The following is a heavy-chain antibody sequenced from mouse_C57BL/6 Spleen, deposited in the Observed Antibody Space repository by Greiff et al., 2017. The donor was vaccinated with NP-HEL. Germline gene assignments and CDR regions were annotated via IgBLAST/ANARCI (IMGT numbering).Heavy chain of an antibody. CDR1: GYTSTSYW. CDR2: IDPSDSYT. Sequence: QVQLQQPGAELVMPGASVKLSCKASGYTSTSYWMHWVKQRPGQGLEWIGEIDPSDSYTNYNQKFKGKSTLTVDKSSSTAYMQLSSLTSEDSAVYYCAKMGYYGSSYYFDYWGQGTTLTVSS. V-gene: IGHV1-69*01. CDR3: AKMGYYGSSYYFDY. D-gene: IGHD1-1*01. J-gene: IGHJ2*01.